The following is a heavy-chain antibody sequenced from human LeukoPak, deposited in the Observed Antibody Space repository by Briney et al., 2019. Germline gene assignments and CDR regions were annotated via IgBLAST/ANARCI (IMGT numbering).Heavy chain of an antibody. CDR1: GFTFSSYA. CDR3: AREGSRDIVVVPAAPDAFDI. CDR2: ISYAGSNK. V-gene: IGHV3-30-3*01. Sequence: GRSLRLSCAASGFTFSSYAMHWVRQAPGNGLVWVAVISYAGSNKYYADSVKGRFTISRDNSKNTLYLQMNSLRAEDTAVYYCAREGSRDIVVVPAAPDAFDIWGQGTMVTVSS. D-gene: IGHD2-2*01. J-gene: IGHJ3*02.